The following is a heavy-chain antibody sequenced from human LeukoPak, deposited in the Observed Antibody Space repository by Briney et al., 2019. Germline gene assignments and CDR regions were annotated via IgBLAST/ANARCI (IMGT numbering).Heavy chain of an antibody. J-gene: IGHJ4*02. D-gene: IGHD3-9*01. Sequence: PSETLSLTCTVSGGSISSGGYYWSWIRQPPGKGLEWIGYIYHSGSTYYNPSLKSRVTMSVDRSKNQFSLKLNSVTAADTAVYYCARHRAGYHLDWWGQGTLVTVSS. CDR3: ARHRAGYHLDW. CDR1: GGSISSGGYY. V-gene: IGHV4-30-2*01. CDR2: IYHSGST.